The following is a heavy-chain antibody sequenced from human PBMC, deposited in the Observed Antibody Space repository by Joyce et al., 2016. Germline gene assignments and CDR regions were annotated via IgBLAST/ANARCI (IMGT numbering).Heavy chain of an antibody. CDR2: ISYDGSNK. Sequence: QVQLVESGGGVVQPGMSLRLSCAASGFTFSIYGMHWVRQAQGKGLEWVAVISYDGSNKHYRDSVKGRFTISRDNSKNTLYLQMNDLRAEDTAVYYCAKFFMSATPSPNDAFDIWGQGTMVTVSS. CDR3: AKFFMSATPSPNDAFDI. J-gene: IGHJ3*02. V-gene: IGHV3-30*18. CDR1: GFTFSIYG. D-gene: IGHD2-2*01.